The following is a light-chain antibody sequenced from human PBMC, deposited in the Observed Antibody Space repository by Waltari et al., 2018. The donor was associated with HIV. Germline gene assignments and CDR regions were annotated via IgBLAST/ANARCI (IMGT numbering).Light chain of an antibody. V-gene: IGKV3-15*01. J-gene: IGKJ1*01. CDR2: GAS. CDR3: QQYNTWPLT. Sequence: EVVMTQSPATLLESPGKTANPPCRASRSVGSSLAWYHQKPGRGPRLLIYGASSRASDVPPTFSGSGAGTDFSLSISSLRSDDLGIYYCQQYNTWPLTFGRGTTVEIK. CDR1: RSVGSS.